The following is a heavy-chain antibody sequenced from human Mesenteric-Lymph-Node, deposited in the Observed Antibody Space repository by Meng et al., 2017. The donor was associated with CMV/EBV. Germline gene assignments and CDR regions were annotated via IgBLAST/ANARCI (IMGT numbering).Heavy chain of an antibody. CDR3: ASAQEENCSSTSCSFDY. J-gene: IGHJ4*02. V-gene: IGHV4-30-4*01. CDR1: RSCTRYGGYY. Sequence: QAQVRQSDQRLLKPSWILTLTCAFSRSCTRYGGYYWSWIRLPHGKGLGWIGYSYYSGITYYNPSINSPVTISVDTSKNQFTLKLSSETAADTAVYYCASAQEENCSSTSCSFDYWGQGTLVTVSS. D-gene: IGHD2-2*01. CDR2: SYYSGIT.